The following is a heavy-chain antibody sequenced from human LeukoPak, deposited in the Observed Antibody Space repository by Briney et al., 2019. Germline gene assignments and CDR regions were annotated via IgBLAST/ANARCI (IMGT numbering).Heavy chain of an antibody. Sequence: GGSLRLSCAASGFTFSSYGMHWVRQAPGKGLEWVAVISYDGSNKYYADSVKGRFTISRDNSKNTLYLQMNSLRAEDTAVYYCAKEGSGWYYLDYWGQGTVVTVSS. CDR2: ISYDGSNK. CDR1: GFTFSSYG. CDR3: AKEGSGWYYLDY. D-gene: IGHD6-19*01. V-gene: IGHV3-30*18. J-gene: IGHJ4*02.